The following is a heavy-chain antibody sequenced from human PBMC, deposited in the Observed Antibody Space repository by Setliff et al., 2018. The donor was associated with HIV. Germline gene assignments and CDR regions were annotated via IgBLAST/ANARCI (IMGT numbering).Heavy chain of an antibody. CDR1: GGTFSSYA. J-gene: IGHJ3*02. Sequence: SVKVSCKASGGTFSSYAINWVRQAPGQGLDWMGRVIPILGVANYAQRFQGRVTMTTDTSTSTAYMELRSLRSDDTAVYYCASPGRRSSGAFDIWGQGTMDTVSS. CDR2: VIPILGVA. CDR3: ASPGRRSSGAFDI. D-gene: IGHD3-22*01. V-gene: IGHV1-69*04.